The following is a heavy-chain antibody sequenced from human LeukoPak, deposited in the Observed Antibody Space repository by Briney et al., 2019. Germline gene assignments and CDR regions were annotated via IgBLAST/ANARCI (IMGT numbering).Heavy chain of an antibody. D-gene: IGHD2-2*02. V-gene: IGHV5-10-1*01. Sequence: GESLKISCKGSGYSFTSYWISWVRQMPGKGLEWMGRIDPSDSYTNYSPSLQGHVTISADKSISTDYLQWSSLKASDTAMYYCARHGGVPAAIRNWFDPWGQGTLVTVSS. CDR2: IDPSDSYT. CDR3: ARHGGVPAAIRNWFDP. CDR1: GYSFTSYW. J-gene: IGHJ5*02.